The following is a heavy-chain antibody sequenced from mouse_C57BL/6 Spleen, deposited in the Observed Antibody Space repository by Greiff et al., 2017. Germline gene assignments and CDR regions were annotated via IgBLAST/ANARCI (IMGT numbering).Heavy chain of an antibody. J-gene: IGHJ4*01. Sequence: VQLQQPGAELVRPGTSVKLSCKASGYTFTSYWMHWVKQRPGQGLEWIGVIDPSDSYTNYNQKFKGKATLTVDTSSSTAYMQLSSLTSEDSAVYYCARFYYYAMDYWGQGTSVTVSS. CDR3: ARFYYYAMDY. CDR1: GYTFTSYW. CDR2: IDPSDSYT. V-gene: IGHV1-59*01.